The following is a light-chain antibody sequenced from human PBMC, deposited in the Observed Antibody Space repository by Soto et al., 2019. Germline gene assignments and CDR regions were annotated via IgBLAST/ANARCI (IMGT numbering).Light chain of an antibody. Sequence: QSVLTQAPSASGTPGQMVTISCSGRSSNIGNNIVNWYQQLPGTAPTLLIYSDNRRPSGVPDRFSGSKSGTSASLAISGLQSEDEADYYCAAWDDNLSGIVFGIGTKVTVL. V-gene: IGLV1-44*01. CDR1: SSNIGNNI. CDR3: AAWDDNLSGIV. CDR2: SDN. J-gene: IGLJ1*01.